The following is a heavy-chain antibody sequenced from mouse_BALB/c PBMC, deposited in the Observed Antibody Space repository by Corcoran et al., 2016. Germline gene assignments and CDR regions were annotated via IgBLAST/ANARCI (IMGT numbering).Heavy chain of an antibody. CDR1: GYTFTSYV. J-gene: IGHJ1*01. V-gene: IGHV1S136*01. CDR3: ARIYYGSSYGYFDV. Sequence: EVQLQQSGPELVKPGASVKMSCKASGYTFTSYVMHWVKQKPGQGLEWLGYINPYNDGTKYNEKFKGKATLTSDKSSSTAYMELSSLTSEDSAVYYCARIYYGSSYGYFDVWGAGTTVTVSS. CDR2: INPYNDGT. D-gene: IGHD1-1*01.